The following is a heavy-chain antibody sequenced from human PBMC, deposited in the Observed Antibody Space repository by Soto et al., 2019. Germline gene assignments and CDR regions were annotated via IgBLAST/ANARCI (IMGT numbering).Heavy chain of an antibody. CDR1: GLTFSSYS. V-gene: IGHV3-21*01. CDR2: ISSRSSDI. CDR3: AKDLYGAGWYNYFDP. Sequence: GGSLRLSCAASGLTFSSYSMNWVRQAPGKRLEWVSSISSRSSDIYYADSVKGRFTISRDNAKKSLYLQMTSLRAEDTAVYYCAKDLYGAGWYNYFDPWGQGTLVTVSS. J-gene: IGHJ5*02. D-gene: IGHD6-19*01.